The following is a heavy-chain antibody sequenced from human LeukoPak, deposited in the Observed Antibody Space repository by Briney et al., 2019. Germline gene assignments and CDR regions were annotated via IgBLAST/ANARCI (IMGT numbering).Heavy chain of an antibody. CDR3: ASLTYGSGSYYNLGWFDP. Sequence: ASVKVSCKASGYTFTGYYMHWVRQAPGPRLEWMGRINHNSGGTNYAQKSQGRDTMTRDTSISTAYLERSRLRSDDTAVYYCASLTYGSGSYYNLGWFDPGGQGTLVTVSS. V-gene: IGHV1-2*06. CDR2: INHNSGGT. CDR1: GYTFTGYY. J-gene: IGHJ5*02. D-gene: IGHD3-10*01.